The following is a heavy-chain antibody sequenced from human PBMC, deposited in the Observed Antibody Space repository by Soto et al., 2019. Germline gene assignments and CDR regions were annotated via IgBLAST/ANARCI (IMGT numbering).Heavy chain of an antibody. Sequence: GGSLRLSCAASGFTFSSYGMSWVRQAPGKGLEWVSGISTSGGGTNHADCVRGRFTVSRDNSKNTLYLQMNSLRVEDTAVYYCAKSRAVAATPYYFDIWGQGTMVTVSS. J-gene: IGHJ3*02. V-gene: IGHV3-23*01. CDR1: GFTFSSYG. CDR3: AKSRAVAATPYYFDI. CDR2: ISTSGGGT. D-gene: IGHD2-15*01.